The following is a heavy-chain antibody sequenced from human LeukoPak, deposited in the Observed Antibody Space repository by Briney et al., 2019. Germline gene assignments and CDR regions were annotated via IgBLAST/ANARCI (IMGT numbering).Heavy chain of an antibody. D-gene: IGHD5-24*01. Sequence: GGSLRLSCSASGFTFNTYAMHWVRQAPGKGLQFVSTISSSGGSTYYAASVKRRFIISRDNSKNTLYLQMSSLRPEDTAVYYCVKPDPARWLQYDYWGQGTLVTVSS. CDR1: GFTFNTYA. J-gene: IGHJ4*02. CDR2: ISSSGGST. CDR3: VKPDPARWLQYDY. V-gene: IGHV3-64D*06.